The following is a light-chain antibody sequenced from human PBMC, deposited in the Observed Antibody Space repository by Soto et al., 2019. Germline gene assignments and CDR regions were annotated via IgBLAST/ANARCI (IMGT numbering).Light chain of an antibody. CDR2: DND. J-gene: IGLJ2*01. V-gene: IGLV1-51*01. CDR1: NSNIGNNY. Sequence: QSVLTQRPSVSAAPGQKVTISCSGSNSNIGNNYVSWYQQLPGTAPKLLIYDNDVRPSGIPDRFSGSKSGTSATLDITGLQTGDEADYYCGTWDSSLSAVFGGGTKLTVL. CDR3: GTWDSSLSAV.